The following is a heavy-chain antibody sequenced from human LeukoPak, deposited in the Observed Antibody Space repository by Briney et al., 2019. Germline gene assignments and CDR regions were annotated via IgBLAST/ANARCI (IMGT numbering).Heavy chain of an antibody. CDR3: ARDFGWYYYDSSGYTDDMGAFDI. J-gene: IGHJ3*02. Sequence: GGSLRLSCAASGFTFGDHSMSWVRQAPGKGLEWVSSLTDGRGTTYYADSVKGRFTISRDNSKNTLYLQMNSLRAEDTAVYYCARDFGWYYYDSSGYTDDMGAFDIWGQGTMVTVSS. CDR2: LTDGRGTT. D-gene: IGHD3-22*01. V-gene: IGHV3-23*01. CDR1: GFTFGDHS.